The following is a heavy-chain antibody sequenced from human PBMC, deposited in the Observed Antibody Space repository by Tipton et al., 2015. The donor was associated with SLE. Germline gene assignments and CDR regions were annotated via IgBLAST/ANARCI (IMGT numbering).Heavy chain of an antibody. Sequence: LRLSCTVSGGSISSSSYYWSWIRQPPGKGLEWIGYIYYSGSTNYNPSLKSRVTISVDTSKNQFSLKLSSVTAADTALYFCARLAGRRFPFDSWGQGTLVTVSS. CDR2: IYYSGST. CDR3: ARLAGRRFPFDS. V-gene: IGHV4-61*05. D-gene: IGHD6-6*01. CDR1: GGSISSSSYY. J-gene: IGHJ4*02.